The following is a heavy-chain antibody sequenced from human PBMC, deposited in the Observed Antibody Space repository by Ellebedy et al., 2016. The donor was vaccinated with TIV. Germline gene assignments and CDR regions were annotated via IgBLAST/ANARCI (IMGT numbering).Heavy chain of an antibody. V-gene: IGHV3-30*04. J-gene: IGHJ4*02. Sequence: GGSLRLXCAASGFTFSSYAMHWVRQAPGKGLEWVAVISYDGSNKYYADSVKGRFTISRDNSRNTLYLQMNSLRAEDTAVYYCAREYDYWGQGTLVTVSS. CDR2: ISYDGSNK. CDR3: AREYDY. CDR1: GFTFSSYA.